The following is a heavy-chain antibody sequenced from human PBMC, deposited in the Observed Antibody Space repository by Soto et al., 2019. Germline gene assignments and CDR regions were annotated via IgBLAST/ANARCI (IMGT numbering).Heavy chain of an antibody. J-gene: IGHJ4*02. CDR2: IKSKTDGGTT. V-gene: IGHV3-15*01. CDR1: GFTFSNAW. CDR3: TTEFDYADYEDY. Sequence: EVQLVESGGGLVKPGGSLRLSCAASGFTFSNAWMSWVRQAPGKGLEWVGRIKSKTDGGTTDYAAPVKGRFTISRDDSKNTLYLQMNSLKTEDTAVYYCTTEFDYADYEDYWGQGTLVTVSS. D-gene: IGHD4-17*01.